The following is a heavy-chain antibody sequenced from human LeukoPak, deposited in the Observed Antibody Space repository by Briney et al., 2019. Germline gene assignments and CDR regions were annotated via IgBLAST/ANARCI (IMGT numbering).Heavy chain of an antibody. CDR2: IKQDGSEM. J-gene: IGHJ5*01. CDR3: VGSGWES. Sequence: GGSLRLSCAASGFTFSSYWMSWVRQAPGKGLEWVANIKQDGSEMHYVDSVKGRFTISTDNAKNSLFLQMNSLRAEDTAVYYCVGSGWESWGHGTLVTVSS. CDR1: GFTFSSYW. D-gene: IGHD6-19*01. V-gene: IGHV3-7*01.